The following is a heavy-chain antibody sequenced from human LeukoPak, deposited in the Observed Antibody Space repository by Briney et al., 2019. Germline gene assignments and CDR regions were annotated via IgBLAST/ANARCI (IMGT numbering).Heavy chain of an antibody. V-gene: IGHV3-30*03. CDR1: GFTFSSYG. CDR3: AYSRSSLAAGY. J-gene: IGHJ4*02. Sequence: GGSLRLSCAASGFTFSSYGMHWVRQAPGKGLEWVAVISYDGSNKYYADSVKGRFTISRDNAKKSLYLQMSSLRAEDTAVYYCAYSRSSLAAGYWGQGTPVTVSS. D-gene: IGHD2-15*01. CDR2: ISYDGSNK.